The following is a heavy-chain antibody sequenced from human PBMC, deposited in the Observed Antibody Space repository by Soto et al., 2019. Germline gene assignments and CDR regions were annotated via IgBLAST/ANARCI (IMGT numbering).Heavy chain of an antibody. J-gene: IGHJ4*02. Sequence: LGESLKISCKGSGYRFTNYWIAWVRQMPGKGLEWMGIIYPGDSDTRYSPSFQGQVTISVDKSISTAYLQWSSLKASDTAMFYCARLKGKVLVVSLRDLSLDYWGQGTLVTVSS. CDR1: GYRFTNYW. V-gene: IGHV5-51*01. CDR2: IYPGDSDT. D-gene: IGHD2-8*01. CDR3: ARLKGKVLVVSLRDLSLDY.